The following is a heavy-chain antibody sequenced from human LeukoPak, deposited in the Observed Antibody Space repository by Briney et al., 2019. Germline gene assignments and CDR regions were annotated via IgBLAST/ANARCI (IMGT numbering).Heavy chain of an antibody. CDR1: GGSISSSSYY. CDR3: ARESRYYYDSSGYWDAFDI. J-gene: IGHJ3*02. CDR2: IYYSGST. V-gene: IGHV4-39*02. Sequence: PSETLSLTCTVSGGSISSSSYYWGWIRQPPGKGLEWIGTIYYSGSTYYNPSLKSRVTISVDTSKDQFSLKLSSVTAADTAVYYCARESRYYYDSSGYWDAFDIWGQGTMVTVSS. D-gene: IGHD3-22*01.